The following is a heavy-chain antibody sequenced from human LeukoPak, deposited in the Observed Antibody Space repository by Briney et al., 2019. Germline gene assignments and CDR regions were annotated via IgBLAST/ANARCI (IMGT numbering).Heavy chain of an antibody. CDR1: GGSISSSGYY. CDR2: IYYTGTT. V-gene: IGHV4-39*01. D-gene: IGHD5-24*01. J-gene: IGHJ1*01. Sequence: SETLSLTCTVSGGSISSSGYYWGWIRQPPGKGLESIGSIYYTGTTSYNPSLKSRLTISVDTSKNQFSLKLSSVTAADTAVYFCARPVEMSAYFPHWGQGTLVSVSS. CDR3: ARPVEMSAYFPH.